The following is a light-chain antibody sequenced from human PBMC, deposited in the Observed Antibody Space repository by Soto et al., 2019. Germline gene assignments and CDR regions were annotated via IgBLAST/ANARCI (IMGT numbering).Light chain of an antibody. CDR1: NIGSKS. J-gene: IGLJ1*01. V-gene: IGLV3-21*01. CDR3: QVWDTSNDHHV. CDR2: YDS. Sequence: SYELTQSPSVSVAPGQTATITCGGNNIGSKSVNWYQQKAGQAPVLVMSYDSDRPSGIPERFSGSNSGNTATLTLSRVDSGDDADHYSQVWDTSNDHHVFGSGTKLTVL.